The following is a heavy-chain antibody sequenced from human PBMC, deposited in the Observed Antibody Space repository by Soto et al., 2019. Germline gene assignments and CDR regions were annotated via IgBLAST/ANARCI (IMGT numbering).Heavy chain of an antibody. V-gene: IGHV1-18*01. D-gene: IGHD2-8*01. J-gene: IGHJ6*02. CDR2: INTYNGNT. CDR3: AMVDVYVTPSPQDV. CDR1: GYTFTRYG. Sequence: QVQLVQSGAEVKNPGASVKVSCKASGYTFTRYGIGWARQAPGQGLEWMGWINTYNGNTNYAQNVQGRVTLTTDTSASPTYIELRSLRSNDTAIYYCAMVDVYVTPSPQDVWGQGTTVIVS.